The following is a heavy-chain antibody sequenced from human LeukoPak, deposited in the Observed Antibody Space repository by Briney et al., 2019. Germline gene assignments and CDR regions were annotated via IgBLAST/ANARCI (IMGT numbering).Heavy chain of an antibody. V-gene: IGHV3-48*04. Sequence: PGGSLRLSCAASGFTFTTYWMGWVRQAPGKGLEWVSYISSSGSTIYYADSVKGRFTISRDNARNSLYLQMNSLRAEDTAVYYCAKLYDSSGYRSPRSRNLDYWGQGTLVTVSS. CDR2: ISSSGSTI. CDR1: GFTFTTYW. CDR3: AKLYDSSGYRSPRSRNLDY. J-gene: IGHJ4*02. D-gene: IGHD3-22*01.